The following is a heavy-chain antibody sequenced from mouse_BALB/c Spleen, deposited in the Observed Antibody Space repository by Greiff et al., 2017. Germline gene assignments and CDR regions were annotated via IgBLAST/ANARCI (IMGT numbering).Heavy chain of an antibody. D-gene: IGHD2-1*01. CDR3: TRGKKIAGNYVAFAY. J-gene: IGHJ3*01. CDR1: GDSITSGY. V-gene: IGHV3-8*02. CDR2: ISYSGST. Sequence: VQLKESGPSLVQPSQTLSLTCSVTGDSITSGYWNWIRKFPGNKLEYMGYISYSGSTYYNPSLKSRISITRDTSKNQYYLQLNSVTTEDTATYYGTRGKKIAGNYVAFAYWGQGTLVTVSA.